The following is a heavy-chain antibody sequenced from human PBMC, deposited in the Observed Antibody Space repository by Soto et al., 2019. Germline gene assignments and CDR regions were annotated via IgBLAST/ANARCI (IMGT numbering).Heavy chain of an antibody. CDR2: ISWNSVSI. D-gene: IGHD3-10*01. CDR3: AKDMENGYNPYYYYGMDV. CDR1: ALTFSGYP. V-gene: IGHV3-9*01. J-gene: IGHJ6*02. Sequence: SLRHSCSSSALTFSGYPLFGVRQPAGTGLEWVSSISWNSVSIGYADSVKGRFTISRDNAKNSLYLQMNSLRAEDTALYYCAKDMENGYNPYYYYGMDVWGQGTTVTVSS.